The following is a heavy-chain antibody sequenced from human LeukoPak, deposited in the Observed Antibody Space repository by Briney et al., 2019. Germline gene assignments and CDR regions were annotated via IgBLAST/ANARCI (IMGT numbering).Heavy chain of an antibody. J-gene: IGHJ6*03. D-gene: IGHD1-26*01. V-gene: IGHV3-64*01. Sequence: PGGSLRLSCAASGFTLSSYAMHWVRQAPGKGLEYVSAISKNGGNTYYANSVKGRFSISRDNSKNTLYLQMGSLRTEDMAVYYYARVGEGRYYQYYYMDVWGKGTTVTVSS. CDR1: GFTLSSYA. CDR3: ARVGEGRYYQYYYMDV. CDR2: ISKNGGNT.